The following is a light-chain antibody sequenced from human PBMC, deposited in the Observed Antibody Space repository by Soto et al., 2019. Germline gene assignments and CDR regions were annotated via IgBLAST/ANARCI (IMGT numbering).Light chain of an antibody. J-gene: IGKJ1*01. Sequence: EILMTQSPATLSVSPGERATLSCRASQSVTSNLAWYHQKPGQAPRLLIYDASTRATGIPARFSGSGSGTEFTLTISSLQSEDFAVYYCLQYNNWPRMFGQGTKVEIK. CDR3: LQYNNWPRM. V-gene: IGKV3-15*01. CDR1: QSVTSN. CDR2: DAS.